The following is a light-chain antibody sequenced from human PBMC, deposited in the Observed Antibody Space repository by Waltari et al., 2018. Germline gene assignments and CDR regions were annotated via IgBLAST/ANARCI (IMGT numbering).Light chain of an antibody. V-gene: IGKV1-33*01. Sequence: DIQMTQSPSSLSASVGVRVSITCQASQDISNYLNWYQQKPGKAPKLLIYDASKLETGVPSRVSGSGSGTDFTFTISSLQPEDIATYYCQQYDNLPLTFGGGTKVEIK. CDR2: DAS. CDR1: QDISNY. CDR3: QQYDNLPLT. J-gene: IGKJ4*01.